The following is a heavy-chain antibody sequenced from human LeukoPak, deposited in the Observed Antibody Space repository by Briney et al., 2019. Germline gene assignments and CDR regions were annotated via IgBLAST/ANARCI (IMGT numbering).Heavy chain of an antibody. Sequence: SETLSFTCAVYGGSFSGYYWSWIRQPPGKGLEWIGEINHRGSTNYNPSLKSRVTISVDTSKNQFSLKLSSVTAAVTAVYYCARGLRVTMVRGVPGVHLYFDYWGQGTLVTVSS. CDR3: ARGLRVTMVRGVPGVHLYFDY. CDR1: GGSFSGYY. D-gene: IGHD3-10*01. J-gene: IGHJ4*02. V-gene: IGHV4-34*01. CDR2: INHRGST.